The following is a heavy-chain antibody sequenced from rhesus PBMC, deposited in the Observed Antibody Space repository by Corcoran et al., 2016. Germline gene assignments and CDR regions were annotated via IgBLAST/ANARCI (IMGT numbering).Heavy chain of an antibody. J-gene: IGHJ4*01. CDR3: TRDKMAVTTRPPFDY. CDR1: GVTFSDYV. Sequence: EVQLVESGGGLVQAGGSLRLACAASGVTFSDYVMAWVRQAPGKGLEWVGFIRTKPYGGTAEYAASGKGRFTISRDDSKNTAYLQMSSLKTGDSAVYYCTRDKMAVTTRPPFDYWGQGVLVTVSS. V-gene: IGHV3-153D*01. D-gene: IGHD4-23*01. CDR2: IRTKPYGGTA.